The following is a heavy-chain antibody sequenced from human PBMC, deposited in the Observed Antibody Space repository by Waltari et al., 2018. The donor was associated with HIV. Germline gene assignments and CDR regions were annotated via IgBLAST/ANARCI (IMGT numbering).Heavy chain of an antibody. D-gene: IGHD5-12*01. CDR3: ARGRDIVATWRDYFDY. CDR1: GFTSVPYT. V-gene: IGHV3-21*01. CDR2: ISISSTYI. Sequence: EVQLVESGGGLVKPGGPLSSPVPPSGFTSVPYTLTGGRQAPGKGLEWVSSISISSTYIYYADSVKGRFTISRDNAKNSLYLQMNSLRAEDTAVYYCARGRDIVATWRDYFDYWGQGTLVTVSS. J-gene: IGHJ4*02.